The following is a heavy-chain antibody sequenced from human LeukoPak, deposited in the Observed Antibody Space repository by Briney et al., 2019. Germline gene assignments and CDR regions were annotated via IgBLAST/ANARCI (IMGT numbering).Heavy chain of an antibody. Sequence: PSETLSLTCAVSGYSISSGHYWGWIRQPPGKGLEWIGSMYHSGSTYYNPSLKSRVTISVDTSKNQFPLKLSSVTAADTAVYYCARLRWLQSIDYWGQGTLVTVSS. CDR1: GYSISSGHY. D-gene: IGHD5-24*01. CDR2: MYHSGST. J-gene: IGHJ4*02. CDR3: ARLRWLQSIDY. V-gene: IGHV4-38-2*01.